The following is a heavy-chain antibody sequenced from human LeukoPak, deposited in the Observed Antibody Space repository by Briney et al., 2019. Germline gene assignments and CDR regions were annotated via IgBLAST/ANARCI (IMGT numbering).Heavy chain of an antibody. Sequence: SETLSLTCDVSGGSISSGGDSWSWIRQPPGKGLEWIGYIYHSGSTYCNPSLKSRVIISVDRSKNQFSLKLSSVTAADTAVYYCARVRRGLLGEYDAFDVWGQGTMVTVSS. CDR2: IYHSGST. CDR3: ARVRRGLLGEYDAFDV. J-gene: IGHJ3*01. V-gene: IGHV4-30-2*01. CDR1: GGSISSGGDS. D-gene: IGHD3-10*01.